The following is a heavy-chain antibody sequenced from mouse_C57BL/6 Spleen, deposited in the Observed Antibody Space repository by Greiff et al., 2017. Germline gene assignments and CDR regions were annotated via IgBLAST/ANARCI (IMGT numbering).Heavy chain of an antibody. Sequence: QVQLQQSGAELARPGASVKLSCKASGYTFTSYGISWVKQRTGQGLEWIGEIYPRSGNTYYNEKFKGKATLTADKSSSTAYMELRSLTSEDSAVYFCARSFITTVVAKYFDVWGTGTTVTVSS. D-gene: IGHD1-1*01. CDR2: IYPRSGNT. J-gene: IGHJ1*03. CDR1: GYTFTSYG. V-gene: IGHV1-81*01. CDR3: ARSFITTVVAKYFDV.